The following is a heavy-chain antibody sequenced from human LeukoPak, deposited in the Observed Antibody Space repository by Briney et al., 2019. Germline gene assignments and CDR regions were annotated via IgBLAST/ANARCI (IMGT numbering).Heavy chain of an antibody. CDR1: GYNFSDYY. CDR3: ATNSGSYFDYFDY. J-gene: IGHJ4*02. CDR2: INPNSGGT. D-gene: IGHD1-26*01. V-gene: IGHV1-2*02. Sequence: ASVKVSCKASGYNFSDYYLHWVRQAPGQGLEWMGWINPNSGGTNYAQKFQGRVTMTRDTSISTAYMELSRLRSDDTAVYYCATNSGSYFDYFDYWGQGTLVTVSS.